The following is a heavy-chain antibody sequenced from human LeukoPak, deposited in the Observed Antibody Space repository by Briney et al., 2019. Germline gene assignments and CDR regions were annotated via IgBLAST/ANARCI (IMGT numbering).Heavy chain of an antibody. Sequence: SETLSLTCTVSGDSISSSYYNWGWIRQPPGKGLEWIGIIYHSGGTYYNPSLQSRVTISVDTSKNQFSLKLSSVTAADTAVYYCARDFGELWFFDYWGQGTLVTVSS. CDR1: GDSISSSYYN. D-gene: IGHD3-10*01. V-gene: IGHV4-39*07. J-gene: IGHJ4*02. CDR2: IYHSGGT. CDR3: ARDFGELWFFDY.